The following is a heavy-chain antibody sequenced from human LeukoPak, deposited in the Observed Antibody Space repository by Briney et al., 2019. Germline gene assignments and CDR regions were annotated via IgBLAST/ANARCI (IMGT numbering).Heavy chain of an antibody. CDR3: ARDFRTYSSGWYQLHYYYYMDV. J-gene: IGHJ6*03. CDR2: ISSSSSYI. Sequence: GGSLRLSCAASGFTFSSYSMNWVRQAPGKGLEWVSSISSSSSYIYYADSVKGRFTISRDNAKNSLYLQMNSLRAEDTAVYYCARDFRTYSSGWYQLHYYYYMDVWGKGTTVTVSS. V-gene: IGHV3-21*01. D-gene: IGHD6-19*01. CDR1: GFTFSSYS.